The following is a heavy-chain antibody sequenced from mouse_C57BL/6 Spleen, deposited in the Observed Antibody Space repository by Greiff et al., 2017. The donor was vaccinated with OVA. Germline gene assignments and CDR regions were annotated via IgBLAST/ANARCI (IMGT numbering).Heavy chain of an antibody. Sequence: QVQLQQSGAELVRPGTSVKVSCKASGYAFTNYLIEWVKQRPGQGLEWIGVINPGSGGTNYNEKFKGKATLTADKSSSTAYMQLSSLTSEDSAVYFCARRGTQTGSLCFDYWGQGTTLTVSA. CDR1: GYAFTNYL. V-gene: IGHV1-54*01. CDR3: ARRGTQTGSLCFDY. J-gene: IGHJ2*01. CDR2: INPGSGGT. D-gene: IGHD4-1*01.